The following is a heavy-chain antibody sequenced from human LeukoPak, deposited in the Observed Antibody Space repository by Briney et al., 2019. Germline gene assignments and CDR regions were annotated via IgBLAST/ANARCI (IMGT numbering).Heavy chain of an antibody. J-gene: IGHJ6*02. V-gene: IGHV3-30-3*01. CDR2: ISYDGSNK. CDR1: GFTFSSYA. Sequence: GGSLRLSCAASGFTFSSYAMHWVRQAPGKGLEWVAVISYDGSNKYYADSVKGRFIISRDNSKNTLYLQMNSLRAEDTAVYYCARDVEQQLVHTYYYYGMDVWGQGTTVTVSS. D-gene: IGHD6-13*01. CDR3: ARDVEQQLVHTYYYYGMDV.